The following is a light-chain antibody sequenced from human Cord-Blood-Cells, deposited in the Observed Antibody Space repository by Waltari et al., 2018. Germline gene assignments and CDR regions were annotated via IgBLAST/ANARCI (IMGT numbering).Light chain of an antibody. CDR3: QQSYSAPYS. CDR2: AAS. CDR1: QGISSY. J-gene: IGKJ2*03. V-gene: IGKV1-39*01. Sequence: IQMTQSLSSLSASVGDRVTITCRASQGISSYLNWYQQKPGKAPKILIYAASSLQSGVPSRFSGSGSGTDFTLTISSLQPEDFATYYCQQSYSAPYSFGQGTKLEIK.